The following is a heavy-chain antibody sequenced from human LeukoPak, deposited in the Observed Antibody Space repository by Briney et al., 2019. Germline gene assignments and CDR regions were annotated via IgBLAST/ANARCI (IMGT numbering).Heavy chain of an antibody. Sequence: SQTLSLTFAISGDSVSSNSAAWNWIRQSPSRGLEWLGSTYYRSKWYNDYAVSVKSRITINPDTSKNQFSLQLNSVTPEDTAVYYCASNYYDSSGYWGPFGYWGQGTLVTVSS. D-gene: IGHD3-22*01. CDR3: ASNYYDSSGYWGPFGY. V-gene: IGHV6-1*01. CDR1: GDSVSSNSAA. CDR2: TYYRSKWYN. J-gene: IGHJ4*02.